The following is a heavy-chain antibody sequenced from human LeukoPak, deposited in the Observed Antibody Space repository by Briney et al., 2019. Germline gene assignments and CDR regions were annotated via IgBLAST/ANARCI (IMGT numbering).Heavy chain of an antibody. Sequence: SETLSLTCAVYGGSFSGYYWSWIRQPPGKGLEWIGEINHSGSTNYNPSLKSRVTISVDTSKNQFSLKLSSVTAADTVVYYCAGFWSGYPNYYYYMDVWGKGTTVTVSS. J-gene: IGHJ6*03. CDR3: AGFWSGYPNYYYYMDV. D-gene: IGHD3-3*01. CDR1: GGSFSGYY. CDR2: INHSGST. V-gene: IGHV4-34*01.